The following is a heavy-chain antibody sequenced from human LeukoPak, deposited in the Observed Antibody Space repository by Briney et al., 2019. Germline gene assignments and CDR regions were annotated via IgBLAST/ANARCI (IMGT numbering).Heavy chain of an antibody. V-gene: IGHV1-18*01. CDR2: ISAYNGNT. CDR3: ARDGAYYYDSSGYYQYFDY. D-gene: IGHD3-22*01. J-gene: IGHJ4*02. CDR1: GHTFTSYG. Sequence: ASVKVSCKASGHTFTSYGISWVRQAPGQGLEWMGWISAYNGNTNYAQKLQGRVTMTTDTSTSTAYMELRSLRSDDPAVYYCARDGAYYYDSSGYYQYFDYWGQGTLVTVSS.